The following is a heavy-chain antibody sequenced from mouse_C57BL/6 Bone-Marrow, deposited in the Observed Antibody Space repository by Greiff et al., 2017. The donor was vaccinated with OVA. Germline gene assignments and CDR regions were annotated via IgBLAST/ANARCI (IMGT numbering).Heavy chain of an antibody. V-gene: IGHV1-81*01. CDR2: IYPRSGNT. CDR1: GYTFTSYG. J-gene: IGHJ1*03. CDR3: ARRGYYGSSSHWYFDV. Sequence: QVQLQQSGAELARPGASVKLSCKASGYTFTSYGISWVKQRTGQGLEWIGEIYPRSGNTYYNEKFKGKATLTADKSSSTAYMELRSLTSEDSAVYFCARRGYYGSSSHWYFDVWGTGTTVTASS. D-gene: IGHD1-1*01.